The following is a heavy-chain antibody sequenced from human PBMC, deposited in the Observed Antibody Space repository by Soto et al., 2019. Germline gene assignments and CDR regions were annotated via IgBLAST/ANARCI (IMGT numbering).Heavy chain of an antibody. CDR3: ARDLSSLWVDDFWSGYPDY. CDR2: IKQDGSEK. J-gene: IGHJ4*02. Sequence: GGSLRLSCAASGFTFSSYWMSWVRQAPGKGLEWVANIKQDGSEKYYVDSVKGRFTISRDNAKNSLYLQMNSLRAEDTAVYYCARDLSSLWVDDFWSGYPDYWGQGTLVTVAS. D-gene: IGHD3-3*01. CDR1: GFTFSSYW. V-gene: IGHV3-7*05.